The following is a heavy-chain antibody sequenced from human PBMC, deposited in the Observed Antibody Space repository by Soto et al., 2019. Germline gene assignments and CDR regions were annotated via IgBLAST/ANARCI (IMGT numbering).Heavy chain of an antibody. CDR1: GGTFSSYA. D-gene: IGHD1-26*01. V-gene: IGHV1-69*06. CDR3: ARVAPLGYSGSNDY. CDR2: IIPIFGTA. Sequence: QVQLVQSGAEVKKPGSSVKVSCKASGGTFSSYAISWVRQAPGQGLEWMGGIIPIFGTANYAQKFQGRLTITADKATSTAYMELSSLRSEDTAVYYCARVAPLGYSGSNDYWGQGTLVTVSS. J-gene: IGHJ4*02.